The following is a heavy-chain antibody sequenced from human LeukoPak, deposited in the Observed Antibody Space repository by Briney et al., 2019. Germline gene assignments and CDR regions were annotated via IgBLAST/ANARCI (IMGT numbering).Heavy chain of an antibody. D-gene: IGHD1-14*01. CDR2: INPRSGDT. CDR1: GYTFSDYY. CDR3: ATEGQPGDRDILDY. V-gene: IGHV1-2*02. Sequence: ASVKVSCKASGYTFSDYYMHWVRQAPGQGLEWMGWINPRSGDTHYAQKFQGRVTMTRDTPIITAYMELSSLRSDDTAIYYCATEGQPGDRDILDYGGQGTPVTVSS. J-gene: IGHJ4*02.